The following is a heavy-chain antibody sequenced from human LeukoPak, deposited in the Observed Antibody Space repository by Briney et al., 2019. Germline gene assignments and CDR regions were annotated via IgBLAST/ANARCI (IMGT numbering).Heavy chain of an antibody. Sequence: PSETLSLTCTVSGGSISSSSYYWGWIRQPPGKGLEWIGSIYYSGSTYYNPSLKSRVTISVDTSKNQFSLKLSSVTAADTAVYYCASAAVAGTGFDYWGQGTLDTVSS. CDR3: ASAAVAGTGFDY. CDR2: IYYSGST. CDR1: GGSISSSSYY. J-gene: IGHJ4*02. D-gene: IGHD6-19*01. V-gene: IGHV4-39*07.